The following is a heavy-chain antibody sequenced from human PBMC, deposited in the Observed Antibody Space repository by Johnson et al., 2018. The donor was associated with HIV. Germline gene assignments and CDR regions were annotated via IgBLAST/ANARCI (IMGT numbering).Heavy chain of an antibody. CDR2: ISYDGSNK. D-gene: IGHD5-24*01. CDR3: AREWLYGFDI. V-gene: IGHV3-30*14. CDR1: GFTFSSYA. J-gene: IGHJ3*02. Sequence: QVQLVESGGDWVQRGGSLRLSCAASGFTFSSYAMHWVRQAPGKGLEWVAVISYDGSNKYYADSVKGRFTISRDNSKNTLYLQMNRLRAEDTAVYYCAREWLYGFDIWGQGTMVTVSS.